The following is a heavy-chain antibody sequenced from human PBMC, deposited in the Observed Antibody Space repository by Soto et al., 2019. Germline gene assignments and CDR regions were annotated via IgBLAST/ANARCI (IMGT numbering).Heavy chain of an antibody. D-gene: IGHD2-2*01. CDR2: ISFDGNNK. V-gene: IGHV3-30-3*01. CDR3: AKSLSTHYYYYYGMDV. Sequence: RRLSCAASGFTFSSYAMHWVRQAPGKGLEWVTLISFDGNNKYYADSVKGRFTISRDNSKNMLYLQMNSLRVEDTSLYYCAKSLSTHYYYYYGMDVWGQGTTVTVSS. J-gene: IGHJ6*02. CDR1: GFTFSSYA.